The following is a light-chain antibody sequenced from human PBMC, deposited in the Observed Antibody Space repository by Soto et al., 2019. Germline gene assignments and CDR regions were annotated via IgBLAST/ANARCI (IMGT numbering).Light chain of an antibody. CDR1: GRDIGAYDY. CDR3: SSYTTSYFYV. Sequence: QSALPQPASVSGSPGQSITISCTGSGRDIGAYDYVSWYQQHPGKAPKLLIYGVNNRPSGVSYRFSASKSAFTASLTISGLQAEDEAHYYCSSYTTSYFYVFGPGTKVTAL. J-gene: IGLJ1*01. CDR2: GVN. V-gene: IGLV2-14*01.